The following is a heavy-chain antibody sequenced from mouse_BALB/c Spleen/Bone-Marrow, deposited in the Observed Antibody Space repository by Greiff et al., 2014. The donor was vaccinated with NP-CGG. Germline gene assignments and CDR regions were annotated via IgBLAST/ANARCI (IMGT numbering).Heavy chain of an antibody. CDR3: ARALTGTWFAY. CDR2: IYPGNVNT. Sequence: LQDSGPALVTPGASVPLSCKASGYPFTRYYIHWVKQRPGQGLEWIGWIYPGNVNTKYNEKFKDKATLTADKSSSTAYMQRSSLTSEASAVYFCARALTGTWFAYWGQGTLVTVSA. J-gene: IGHJ3*01. V-gene: IGHV1S56*01. D-gene: IGHD4-1*01. CDR1: GYPFTRYY.